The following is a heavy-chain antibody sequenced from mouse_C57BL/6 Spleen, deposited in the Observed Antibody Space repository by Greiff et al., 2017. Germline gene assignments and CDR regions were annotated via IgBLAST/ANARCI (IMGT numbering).Heavy chain of an antibody. J-gene: IGHJ2*01. D-gene: IGHD2-12*01. CDR2: INPNNGGT. CDR1: GYTFTDYN. Sequence: EVQLQQSGPELVKPGASVKMSCTASGYTFTDYNMHWVKQSHGKSLEWIGYINPNNGGTSYNQKFKGKATLTVNKTSSTAYMELRNLTSEDSAVYYCARLPYYLDYWGQGTTLTVSS. V-gene: IGHV1-22*01. CDR3: ARLPYYLDY.